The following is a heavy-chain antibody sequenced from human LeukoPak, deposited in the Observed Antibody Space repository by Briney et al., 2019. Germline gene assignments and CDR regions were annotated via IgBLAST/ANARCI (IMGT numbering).Heavy chain of an antibody. CDR3: ARHQLVYFDY. V-gene: IGHV4-39*01. J-gene: IGHJ4*02. Sequence: PSETLSLTCTVSGGSISSSSYYWGWIRQPPGKGLEWIGSIYYSGSTYYNPSLKSRVTISVDTSKNQFSLKLSSVTAADTAVYYCARHQLVYFDYWGQGTLVTVSS. CDR1: GGSISSSSYY. CDR2: IYYSGST. D-gene: IGHD6-13*01.